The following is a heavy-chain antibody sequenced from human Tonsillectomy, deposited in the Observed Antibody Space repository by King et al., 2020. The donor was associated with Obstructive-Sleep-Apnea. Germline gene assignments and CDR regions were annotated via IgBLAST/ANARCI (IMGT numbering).Heavy chain of an antibody. V-gene: IGHV5-51*01. CDR2: IYPGDSDT. CDR3: ARLKGRWLQLVPFDY. CDR1: GYSFTSYW. D-gene: IGHD5-24*01. Sequence: VQLVESGAEVKKPGESLKISCKGSGYSFTSYWIGWVRQMPGKGLEWMGIIYPGDSDTRYSPSFQGQVTISADKSISTAYLQWSSLKASDTAMYYCARLKGRWLQLVPFDYRGQGTLVTVSS. J-gene: IGHJ4*02.